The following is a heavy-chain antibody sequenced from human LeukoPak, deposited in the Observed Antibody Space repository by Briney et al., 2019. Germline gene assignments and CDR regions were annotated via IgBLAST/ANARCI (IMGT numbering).Heavy chain of an antibody. V-gene: IGHV1-2*02. Sequence: EASVKVSCKASGYTFTGYYMHWVRQAPGQGLEWMGWINPNSGGTNYAQKFQGRVTMTRDTSISTAYIEQSRLRSEDTAVYYCSFLVRGVKSVDYWGQGTLVTVSS. CDR2: INPNSGGT. CDR1: GYTFTGYY. J-gene: IGHJ4*02. CDR3: SFLVRGVKSVDY. D-gene: IGHD3-10*01.